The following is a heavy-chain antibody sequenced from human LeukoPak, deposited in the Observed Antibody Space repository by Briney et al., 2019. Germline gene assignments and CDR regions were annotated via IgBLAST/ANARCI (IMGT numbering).Heavy chain of an antibody. CDR3: ARGNVVVTAIPYFDY. CDR1: GYTFTSYG. J-gene: IGHJ4*02. D-gene: IGHD2-21*02. Sequence: VASVKVSCKASGYTFTSYGISWVRQAPGQGLEWMGWISAYNGNTNYAQKPQGRVTMTTDTSTSTAYMELRSLRSDDTAVYYCARGNVVVTAIPYFDYWGQGTLVTVSS. CDR2: ISAYNGNT. V-gene: IGHV1-18*01.